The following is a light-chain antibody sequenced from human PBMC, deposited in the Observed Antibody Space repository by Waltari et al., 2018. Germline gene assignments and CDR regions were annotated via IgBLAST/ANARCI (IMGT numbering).Light chain of an antibody. V-gene: IGKV1-27*01. J-gene: IGKJ3*01. CDR2: SAS. CDR3: QKYNPAPPFT. Sequence: IQLTQAPSSVAASVGDTVTISCRAALDISNFLAWYQQKPGQIPKLLIHSASTLQSGVPARFAGSGSGTECTLTISGLQPEDVATYYCQKYNPAPPFTFGPGT. CDR1: LDISNF.